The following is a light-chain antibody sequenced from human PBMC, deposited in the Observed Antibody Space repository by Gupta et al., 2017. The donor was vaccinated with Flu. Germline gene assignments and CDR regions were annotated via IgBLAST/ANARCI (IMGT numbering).Light chain of an antibody. CDR1: QSSIYSSNNKNY. CDR2: WAS. V-gene: IGKV4-1*01. Sequence: DIVMTQSTDSLAVSLGEKATINCKSSQSSIYSSNNKNYLAWYQQKPGQPPKLLIYWASTRESGVPDRFSGSGSGTDFTLTISSLQAEDVAVYYCQQYYSTPRTFGQGTKLDIK. CDR3: QQYYSTPRT. J-gene: IGKJ2*01.